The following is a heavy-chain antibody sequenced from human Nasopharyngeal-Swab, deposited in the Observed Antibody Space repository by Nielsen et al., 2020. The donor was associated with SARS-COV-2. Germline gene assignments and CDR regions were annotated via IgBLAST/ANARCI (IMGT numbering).Heavy chain of an antibody. CDR2: ISGSGGST. D-gene: IGHD6-19*01. J-gene: IGHJ4*02. V-gene: IGHV3-23*01. CDR3: AKDRGWTYSSGWNYFDY. Sequence: GGSLRLSCAASGFTFSSYAMSWVRQAPGKGLEWASAISGSGGSTYYADSVKGRFTISRDNSKNTLYLQMNSLRAEDTAVYYCAKDRGWTYSSGWNYFDYWGQGTLVTVSS. CDR1: GFTFSSYA.